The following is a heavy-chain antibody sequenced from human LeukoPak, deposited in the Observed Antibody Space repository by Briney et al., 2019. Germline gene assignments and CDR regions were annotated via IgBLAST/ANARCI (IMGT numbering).Heavy chain of an antibody. D-gene: IGHD2-2*01. CDR1: GGSISSGGYY. CDR3: ATQSGSCSSTSCYSVDY. Sequence: SETLSLTCTVSGGSISSGGYYWSWIRQHPGKGLEWIRYIYYSGSTYYNPSLKSRVTISVDTSKNQFSLKLSSVTAADTAVYYCATQSGSCSSTSCYSVDYWGQGTLVTVSS. CDR2: IYYSGST. J-gene: IGHJ4*02. V-gene: IGHV4-31*03.